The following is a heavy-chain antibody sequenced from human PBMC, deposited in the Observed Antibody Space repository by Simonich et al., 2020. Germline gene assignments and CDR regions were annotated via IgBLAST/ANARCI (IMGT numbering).Heavy chain of an antibody. D-gene: IGHD1-1*01. J-gene: IGHJ3*02. CDR3: ARGKGWKNAFNI. Sequence: QVQLQQWGAGLLKPSETLSLTCAVYGGSFSGYYWSWIRQPPGKGLEWIGEINHSGSTKHNTSLKSRVTISVDTSKNQFSLKLSSVTAADTAVYYCARGKGWKNAFNIWGQGTMVTVSS. CDR1: GGSFSGYY. CDR2: INHSGST. V-gene: IGHV4-34*01.